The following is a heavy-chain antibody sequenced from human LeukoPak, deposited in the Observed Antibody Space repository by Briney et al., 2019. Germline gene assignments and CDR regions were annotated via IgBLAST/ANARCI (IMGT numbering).Heavy chain of an antibody. CDR3: ARDRGYGSGSLPSYYMDV. Sequence: SVKVSCKASGGTFSSYAISWVRQAPGQGLEWMGGIIPIFGTANYAQKFQGRVTITADESTSTAYMELSSLRSEDTAVYYCARDRGYGSGSLPSYYMDVWGKGTTVTISS. D-gene: IGHD3-10*01. J-gene: IGHJ6*03. CDR1: GGTFSSYA. V-gene: IGHV1-69*13. CDR2: IIPIFGTA.